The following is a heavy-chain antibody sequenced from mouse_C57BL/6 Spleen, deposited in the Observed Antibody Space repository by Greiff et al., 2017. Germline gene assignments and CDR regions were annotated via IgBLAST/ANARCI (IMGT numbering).Heavy chain of an antibody. V-gene: IGHV1-74*01. CDR3: AMKGIYELRREFEY. CDR1: GYTFTSYW. J-gene: IGHJ2*01. Sequence: QVQLQQPGAELVKPGASVKVSCKASGYTFTSYWMHWVKQRPGQGLEWIGRIHPSDSDTNYNQKFKGQAILTVDKSSSTAYMQLSSLASEDSAVYYCAMKGIYELRREFEYWGQGTTLTVSS. CDR2: IHPSDSDT. D-gene: IGHD1-1*01.